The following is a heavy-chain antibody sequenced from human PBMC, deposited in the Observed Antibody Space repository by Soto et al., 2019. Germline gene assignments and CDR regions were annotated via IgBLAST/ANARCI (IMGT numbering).Heavy chain of an antibody. Sequence: EVQVVESGGGLIQPGGPLRLSVAGSGFDFSNNKMNWVRQAPGKGLEWISYISNTSRTKFYADSVKGRFTISRDNARSSLFLEMNSLRDEDTAIYYCARDGNRGYDMDVWGQGTTVTVSS. CDR1: GFDFSNNK. J-gene: IGHJ6*02. CDR3: ARDGNRGYDMDV. CDR2: ISNTSRTK. V-gene: IGHV3-48*02. D-gene: IGHD1-1*01.